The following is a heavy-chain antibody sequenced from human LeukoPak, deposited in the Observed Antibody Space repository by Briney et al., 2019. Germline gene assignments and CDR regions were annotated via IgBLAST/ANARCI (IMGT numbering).Heavy chain of an antibody. CDR2: ISSSSSYI. D-gene: IGHD3-22*01. CDR3: AGNYYDSSGPMD. Sequence: PGGSLRLSRAASGFTFSSYSMNWVRQAPGKGLEWVSSISSSSSYIYYADSVKGRFTISRDNAKNSLYLQMNSLRAEDTAVYYCAGNYYDSSGPMDWGQGTLVTVSS. J-gene: IGHJ4*02. CDR1: GFTFSSYS. V-gene: IGHV3-21*01.